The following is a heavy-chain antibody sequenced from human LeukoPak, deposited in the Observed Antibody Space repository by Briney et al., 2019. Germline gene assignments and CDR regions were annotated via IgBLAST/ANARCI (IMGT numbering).Heavy chain of an antibody. V-gene: IGHV3-30*02. Sequence: GVSLTLSCAASGVTFSSYGRLWVRQAPGKGLEWVACIRYDGSNKYYAHPVRGLFPTSRDNSTNTLYLPMNSLRAEDTAVYYCAKDRASGWYLYGIEYWGQGTLVTVSS. J-gene: IGHJ4*02. CDR2: IRYDGSNK. CDR1: GVTFSSYG. CDR3: AKDRASGWYLYGIEY. D-gene: IGHD6-19*01.